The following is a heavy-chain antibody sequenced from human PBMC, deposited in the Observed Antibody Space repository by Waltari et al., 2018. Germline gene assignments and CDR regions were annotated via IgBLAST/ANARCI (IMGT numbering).Heavy chain of an antibody. CDR1: GFSFSSYF. CDR2: ISSSCYSL. CDR3: ARANGVIVGATGDFDY. V-gene: IGHV3-21*01. D-gene: IGHD1-26*01. J-gene: IGHJ4*02. Sequence: EVQLVESGGGLVKPGGSLRLSCAASGFSFSSYFMHWVRQAPGKVLVWVASISSSCYSLYYGDSVRGRVTISRDNAKNSVSLHMNSLRAEDTAVYYCARANGVIVGATGDFDYWGQGTLVTVSS.